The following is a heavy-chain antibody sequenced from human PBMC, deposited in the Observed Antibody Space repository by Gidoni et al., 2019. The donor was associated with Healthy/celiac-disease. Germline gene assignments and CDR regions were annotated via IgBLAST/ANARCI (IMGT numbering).Heavy chain of an antibody. CDR3: ARDQDESYPEYYYYGMDV. CDR1: GFPFSSYG. CDR2: IWYDGSNK. J-gene: IGHJ6*02. V-gene: IGHV3-33*01. Sequence: QVQLVEAGGGVVQPGRSLRPSCAESGFPFSSYGVHWLRQDPGTGREGRVAAGKGLEWVAVIWYDGSNKYYADYGKGRFTISRDKSKNTLYLQMNSLRAEDTAVYYCARDQDESYPEYYYYGMDVWGQGTTVTVSS.